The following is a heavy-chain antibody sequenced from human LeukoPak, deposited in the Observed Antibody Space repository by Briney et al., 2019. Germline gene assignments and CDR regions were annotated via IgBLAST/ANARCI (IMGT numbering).Heavy chain of an antibody. V-gene: IGHV3-74*01. Sequence: GGSLRLSCAASGFTFSNYWMHWVRQAPGKGLVWVSRINPDGSSTNYADSVKGRFTISRDNAKNTLYLQMNSLRGEDTAIYYCASKVQYSFDYWGQGTLATVSS. D-gene: IGHD2/OR15-2a*01. CDR1: GFTFSNYW. J-gene: IGHJ4*02. CDR3: ASKVQYSFDY. CDR2: INPDGSST.